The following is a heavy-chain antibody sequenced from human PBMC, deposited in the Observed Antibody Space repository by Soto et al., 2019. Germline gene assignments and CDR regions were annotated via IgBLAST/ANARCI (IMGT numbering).Heavy chain of an antibody. Sequence: GGSLRLSCAASGFTFSSYGMHWVRQAPGKGLEWVAVICYDGSNKSYADSVKVPFTMSRDNSKNTLYLQMNSLRAEDTAVYYCARVNGDDARSFYYYYYGMYVWGQGTTVTVSS. D-gene: IGHD4-17*01. CDR2: ICYDGSNK. V-gene: IGHV3-33*01. J-gene: IGHJ6*02. CDR3: ARVNGDDARSFYYYYYGMYV. CDR1: GFTFSSYG.